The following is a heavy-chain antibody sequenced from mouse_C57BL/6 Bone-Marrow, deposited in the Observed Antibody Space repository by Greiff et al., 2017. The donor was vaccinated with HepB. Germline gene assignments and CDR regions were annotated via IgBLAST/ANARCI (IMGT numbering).Heavy chain of an antibody. CDR1: GYTFTSYW. CDR2: INPSSGYT. J-gene: IGHJ4*01. D-gene: IGHD1-1*01. CDR3: ARRGVCSNYAMDY. Sequence: QVQLKESGAELAKPGASVKLSCKASGYTFTSYWMHWVKQRPGQGLEWIGYINPSSGYTKYNQKFKDKATLTADKSSSTAYMQLSSLTYEESAVYYCARRGVCSNYAMDYWGQGTSVTVSS. V-gene: IGHV1-7*01.